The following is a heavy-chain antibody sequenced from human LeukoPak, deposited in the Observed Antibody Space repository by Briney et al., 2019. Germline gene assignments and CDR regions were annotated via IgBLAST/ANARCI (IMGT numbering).Heavy chain of an antibody. CDR3: ARDRASFENRVSYYYGLDV. Sequence: ASVKVSCKASEYTFVNHFLHWVRQAPGQGLEWMGTINPRDRSTSYAEKFKGRVTMTSDTSTSTVYMDLSNLRSEDTAVYYCARDRASFENRVSYYYGLDVWGKETTVTVSS. CDR2: INPRDRST. CDR1: EYTFVNHF. D-gene: IGHD2/OR15-2a*01. J-gene: IGHJ6*04. V-gene: IGHV1-46*01.